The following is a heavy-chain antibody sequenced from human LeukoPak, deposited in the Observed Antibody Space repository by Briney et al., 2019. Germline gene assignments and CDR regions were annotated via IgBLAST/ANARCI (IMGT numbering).Heavy chain of an antibody. D-gene: IGHD6-19*01. Sequence: GGSLRLSCAASGFIFKKYWMNWVRQAPGKGLEWVSSISSSSSYIYYADSVKGRFTISRDNAKNSLYLQMNSLRAEDTAVYYCAPTAVAGTAAGYWGQGTLVTVSS. V-gene: IGHV3-21*01. CDR1: GFIFKKYW. CDR3: APTAVAGTAAGY. J-gene: IGHJ4*02. CDR2: ISSSSSYI.